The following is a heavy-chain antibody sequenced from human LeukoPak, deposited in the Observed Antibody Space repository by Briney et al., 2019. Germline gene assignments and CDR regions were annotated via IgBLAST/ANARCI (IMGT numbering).Heavy chain of an antibody. CDR2: IKSKTDGGTT. J-gene: IGHJ3*02. CDR1: GFTFSNAW. D-gene: IGHD3-3*01. V-gene: IGHV3-15*01. Sequence: GGSLRLSCAASGFTFSNAWMSWVRQAPGKGLEWVGRIKSKTDGGTTDYAAPVKGRFTISRDDSKNTLYLQMNSLKTEDTAVYYCTTDHPSTYYDFWSGYYKVGTGAFDIWGQGTMVTVSS. CDR3: TTDHPSTYYDFWSGYYKVGTGAFDI.